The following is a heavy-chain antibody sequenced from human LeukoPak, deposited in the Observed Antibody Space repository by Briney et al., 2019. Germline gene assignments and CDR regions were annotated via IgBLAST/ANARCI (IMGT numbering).Heavy chain of an antibody. J-gene: IGHJ4*02. CDR2: MNPNSGNT. CDR1: GYTFTSYD. CDR3: ARCTPHDDFLTGLVIAGIYYFDY. Sequence: GASVKVSCKASGYTFTSYDINWVRQATGQGLEWMGWMNPNSGNTGYAQKFQGRVTMTRSTSISTAYMELSSLRSEVTAVYYCARCTPHDDFLTGLVIAGIYYFDYWGQGTLVTVSS. V-gene: IGHV1-8*01. D-gene: IGHD3-9*01.